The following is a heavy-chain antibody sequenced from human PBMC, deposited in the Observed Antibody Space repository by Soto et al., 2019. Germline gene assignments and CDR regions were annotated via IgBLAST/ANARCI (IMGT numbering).Heavy chain of an antibody. CDR3: GIKAYYASGRINLLDS. V-gene: IGHV4-38-2*02. Sequence: AETLSLTCTVSGYSINSYAYRCLIRPPRGEGLDWIASIYHSVSTFYAPSLRGRVTISIDKSKNQFSLKLTTVTAEVTAIYYFGIKAYYASGRINLLDSGGKGTLFTSPQ. J-gene: IGHJ4*02. CDR2: IYHSVST. D-gene: IGHD3-10*01. CDR1: GYSINSYAY.